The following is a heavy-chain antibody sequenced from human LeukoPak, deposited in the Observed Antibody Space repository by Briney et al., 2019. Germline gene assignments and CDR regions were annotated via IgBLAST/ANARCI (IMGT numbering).Heavy chain of an antibody. J-gene: IGHJ5*02. D-gene: IGHD3-10*01. CDR1: GDSISSSSYY. CDR3: ARQWYYYGSGSCSWFDP. CDR2: IYYSGST. V-gene: IGHV4-39*01. Sequence: SETLSLTCTVSGDSISSSSYYWGWIRQPPGKGLEWIGSIYYSGSTYYNPSLKSRVTISVDTSKNQFSLKLSSVTAADTAVYYCARQWYYYGSGSCSWFDPWGQGTPVTVSS.